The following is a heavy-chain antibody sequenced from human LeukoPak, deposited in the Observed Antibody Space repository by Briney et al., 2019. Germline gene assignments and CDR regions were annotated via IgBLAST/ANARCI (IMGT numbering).Heavy chain of an antibody. D-gene: IGHD1-1*01. CDR3: GPGPVGTTVP. J-gene: IGHJ5*02. CDR1: GFSFGSCA. V-gene: IGHV3-23*01. Sequence: GGSLRLSCAASGFSFGSCAMGWTRQAPGQGLEWVSAISGSGSHANYAESVKGRFTISRDNSKNTLYLQMHSLIAADTAVYYCGPGPVGTTVPWGQGTLVTVSS. CDR2: ISGSGSHA.